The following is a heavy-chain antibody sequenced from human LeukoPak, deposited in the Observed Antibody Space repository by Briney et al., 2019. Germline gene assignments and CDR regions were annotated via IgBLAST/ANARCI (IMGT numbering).Heavy chain of an antibody. D-gene: IGHD5-12*01. Sequence: ASVKVSCKASGYTFTSYGISWVRQAPGQGLEWMGWISAYNGNTNYAQKFQGRVTMTRDSSISTAYMELSSLRSDDTAVYYCARATGMVANPSDYWGQGTLVTVSS. CDR1: GYTFTSYG. CDR3: ARATGMVANPSDY. V-gene: IGHV1-18*01. CDR2: ISAYNGNT. J-gene: IGHJ4*02.